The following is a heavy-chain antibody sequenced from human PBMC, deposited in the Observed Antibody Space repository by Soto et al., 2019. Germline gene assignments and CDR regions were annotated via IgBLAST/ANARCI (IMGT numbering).Heavy chain of an antibody. CDR3: ARLISYYGSGSSFYGMDV. J-gene: IGHJ6*02. V-gene: IGHV5-51*01. CDR2: IYPGDSDT. CDR1: GYSFTSYW. Sequence: PGESLKISCKGSGYSFTSYWIGWVRQMPGKGLEWMGIIYPGDSDTRYSPSFQGQVTISADKSISTAYLQWSSLKASDTAMYYCARLISYYGSGSSFYGMDVWGQGTTVTVS. D-gene: IGHD3-10*01.